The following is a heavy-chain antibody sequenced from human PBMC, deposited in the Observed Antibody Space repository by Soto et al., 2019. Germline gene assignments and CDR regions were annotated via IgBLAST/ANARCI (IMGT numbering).Heavy chain of an antibody. J-gene: IGHJ4*02. CDR2: ISYDGSNK. D-gene: IGHD6-13*01. V-gene: IGHV3-30-3*01. CDR1: GFTFSSYA. CDR3: AREYSSIQSGNYFDY. Sequence: GGSLRLSCAASGFTFSSYAMHWVRQAPGKGLEWVAVISYDGSNKYYTDSVKGRFTISRDNSKNTLYLQMNSLRAEDTAVYYCAREYSSIQSGNYFDYWGQGTLVTVSS.